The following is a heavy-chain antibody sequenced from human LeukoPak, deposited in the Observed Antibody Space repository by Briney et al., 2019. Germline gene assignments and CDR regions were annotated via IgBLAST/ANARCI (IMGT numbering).Heavy chain of an antibody. J-gene: IGHJ4*02. CDR3: AKTPAAICYFVYFDY. D-gene: IGHD2-2*01. CDR1: GFTFSSYA. CDR2: ISGSGGST. V-gene: IGHV3-23*01. Sequence: PGGSLRLSCAASGFTFSSYAMSWVRQAPGKGLEWVSAISGSGGSTYCADSVKGRFTISRDNSKNTLYLQMNSLRAEDTAVYYCAKTPAAICYFVYFDYWGQGTLVTVSS.